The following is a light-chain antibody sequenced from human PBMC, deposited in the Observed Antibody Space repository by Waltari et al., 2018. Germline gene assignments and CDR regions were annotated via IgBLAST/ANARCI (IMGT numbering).Light chain of an antibody. V-gene: IGLV8-61*01. J-gene: IGLJ3*02. CDR1: SGSVSTSYY. Sequence: QTVVTQEPSFSVSPGGSVTLTCGLSSGSVSTSYYPSWYQQSPGQAPRTLIYSTNTRSSGVPDRFSGSILGNKAALTITGAQADDESEYYCALYMGNGISMFGGGTKLTVL. CDR3: ALYMGNGISM. CDR2: STN.